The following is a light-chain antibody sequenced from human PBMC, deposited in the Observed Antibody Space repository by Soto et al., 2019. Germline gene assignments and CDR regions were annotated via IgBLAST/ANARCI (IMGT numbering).Light chain of an antibody. CDR1: SGDVGGYNY. V-gene: IGLV2-14*01. J-gene: IGLJ1*01. CDR2: EVS. Sequence: QSALTQPASVSGSPGQSITISCTGTSGDVGGYNYVSWYQQHPGKAPKLMIYEVSNRPSGVSNHFSGSKSGNTASLTISGLQAADEADYYCSSYTSSSTYVFGTGTKLTVL. CDR3: SSYTSSSTYV.